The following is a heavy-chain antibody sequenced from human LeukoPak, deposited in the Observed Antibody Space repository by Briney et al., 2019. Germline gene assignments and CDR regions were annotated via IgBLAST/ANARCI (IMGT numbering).Heavy chain of an antibody. J-gene: IGHJ3*02. CDR3: ARGFQWELLQRVRAFDI. CDR2: ISSSSSYI. V-gene: IGHV3-21*01. Sequence: GGSLRLSCAASGFTFSSYSMNWVRQAPGKGLEWVSSISSSSSYIYYADSVKGRFTISRDNAKNSLCLQMNSLRAEDTAVYYCARGFQWELLQRVRAFDIWGQGTMVTVSS. CDR1: GFTFSSYS. D-gene: IGHD1-26*01.